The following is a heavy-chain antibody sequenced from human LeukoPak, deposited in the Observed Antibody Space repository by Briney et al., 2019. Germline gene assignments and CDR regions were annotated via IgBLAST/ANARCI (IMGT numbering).Heavy chain of an antibody. CDR1: GFTFSSYA. V-gene: IGHV3-23*01. Sequence: GGSLRLSCAASGFTFSSYAMSWVRQAPGKGLEWVSGISGSGGSTYYADSVKGRFTISRDNSKNTLYLQMNSLRAEDTAVYYCAKGGGYSYGYTDYWGQGTLVTVSS. CDR2: ISGSGGST. CDR3: AKGGGYSYGYTDY. D-gene: IGHD5-18*01. J-gene: IGHJ4*02.